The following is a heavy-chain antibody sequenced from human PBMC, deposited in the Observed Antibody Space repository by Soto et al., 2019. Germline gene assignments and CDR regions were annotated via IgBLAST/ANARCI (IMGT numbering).Heavy chain of an antibody. Sequence: EVQLLESGGGLVQPGGSLRLSCAASAFTFSSYAMSWVRQAPGKGLEWVSAVSGSGDSTYYADSVKGRFTISRDNSKNTLYLQMNSLRAEDTAVYYCAKGRASDCPGCTQDYWGQGTLVTVSS. V-gene: IGHV3-23*01. CDR3: AKGRASDCPGCTQDY. CDR2: VSGSGDST. CDR1: AFTFSSYA. D-gene: IGHD2-21*02. J-gene: IGHJ4*02.